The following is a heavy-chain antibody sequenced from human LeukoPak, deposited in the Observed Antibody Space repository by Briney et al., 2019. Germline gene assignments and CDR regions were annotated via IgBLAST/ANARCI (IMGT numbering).Heavy chain of an antibody. CDR3: ARDITDGSGSYYRSTPFDY. CDR2: IKLDGSDQ. J-gene: IGHJ4*02. D-gene: IGHD3-10*01. CDR1: GFTFSWDW. V-gene: IGHV3-7*01. Sequence: GGSLRLSCAVSGFTFSWDWMSWVRQAPGKGLEWVANIKLDGSDQNYVDSVRGPFTISRDNAKNSLYLQMNSLRAEDTAVYYCARDITDGSGSYYRSTPFDYWGQGTLVTVSS.